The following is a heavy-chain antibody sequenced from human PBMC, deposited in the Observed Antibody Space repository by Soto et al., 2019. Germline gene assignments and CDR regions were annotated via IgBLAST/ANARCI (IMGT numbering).Heavy chain of an antibody. D-gene: IGHD6-19*01. CDR2: ISSSTSYI. V-gene: IGHV3-21*01. Sequence: GGSLRLSCAASGFTFSSYSMNWVRQAPGKGLEWVSSISSSTSYIYYADSVKDRFTITRDNDKYSLYQQMNSLRAEDEAVDYCARKVPEAVAGTGWFYHWGQGTLVNVTS. CDR1: GFTFSSYS. J-gene: IGHJ5*02. CDR3: ARKVPEAVAGTGWFYH.